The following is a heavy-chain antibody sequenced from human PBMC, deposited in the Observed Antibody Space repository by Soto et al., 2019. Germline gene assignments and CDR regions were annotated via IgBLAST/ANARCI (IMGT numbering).Heavy chain of an antibody. CDR3: ARAGWFGEGYFDL. Sequence: SVKVSCKASGGTFSSYAISWVRQAPGQGLEWMGGIIPIFGTANYAQKFQGRVTITADKSTSTAYMELSSLRSEDTAAYYCARAGWFGEGYFDLWGQGTPVTVSS. D-gene: IGHD3-10*01. V-gene: IGHV1-69*06. CDR2: IIPIFGTA. CDR1: GGTFSSYA. J-gene: IGHJ4*02.